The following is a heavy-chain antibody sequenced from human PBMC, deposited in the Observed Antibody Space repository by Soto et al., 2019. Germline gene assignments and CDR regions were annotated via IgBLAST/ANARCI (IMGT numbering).Heavy chain of an antibody. V-gene: IGHV3-15*01. CDR1: GFTFRNAG. CDR3: TTDGVRGSYYYYYYYYGMDV. CDR2: IKSKTDGGTT. D-gene: IGHD1-26*01. Sequence: GGSLRLSCAASGFTFRNAGMSWVRQAPGKGLEGVGRIKSKTDGGTTDYAAPVKGRFTISRDDSKNTLYLQMNSLKTEDTAVYYCTTDGVRGSYYYYYYYYGMDVWGQGTTVTVSS. J-gene: IGHJ6*02.